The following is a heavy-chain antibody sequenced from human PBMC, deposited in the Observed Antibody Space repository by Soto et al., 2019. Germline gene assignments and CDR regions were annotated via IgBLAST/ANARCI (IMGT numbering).Heavy chain of an antibody. J-gene: IGHJ5*02. CDR3: ARLVLYSSGWSSLRGWFDP. CDR2: IYLGGSI. Sequence: ETLSLTCSVSGGSSSSGDWTWIRHPPGKRLEWIGYIYLGGSINYNPSLKSRVIISVDTAKNQFSLSLSSVTAADTAVYYCARLVLYSSGWSSLRGWFDPWGQGTLVTVSS. D-gene: IGHD6-19*01. V-gene: IGHV4-4*09. CDR1: GGSSSSGD.